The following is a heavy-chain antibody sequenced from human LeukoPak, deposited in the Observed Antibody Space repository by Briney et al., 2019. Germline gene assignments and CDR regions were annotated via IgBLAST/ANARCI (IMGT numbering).Heavy chain of an antibody. CDR3: ARRDYYDSSGYSPFDY. CDR2: ISYDGSNK. V-gene: IGHV3-30-3*01. Sequence: GGSLRLSCAASGFTFSSYAMHWVRQAPGKGLEWVAVISYDGSNKYYADSVKGRFTISRDNSKNTLYLQMNSLRAEDTAVYYCARRDYYDSSGYSPFDYWGQGTLVTISS. D-gene: IGHD3-22*01. CDR1: GFTFSSYA. J-gene: IGHJ4*02.